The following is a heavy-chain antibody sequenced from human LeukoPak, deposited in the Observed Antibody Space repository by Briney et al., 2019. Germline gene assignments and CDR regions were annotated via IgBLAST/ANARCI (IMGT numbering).Heavy chain of an antibody. D-gene: IGHD4-17*01. CDR1: GFTFSSYA. J-gene: IGHJ4*02. Sequence: GGSLRLSCAASGFTFSSYAMSWVRQAPGKGLEWVSAISGSGTSTYYADSVKCRFTISRDNSKNTLYLQMNFLRAEDTAVYYCAKRYGDSEGNWGQGTLVTVSS. V-gene: IGHV3-23*01. CDR2: ISGSGTST. CDR3: AKRYGDSEGN.